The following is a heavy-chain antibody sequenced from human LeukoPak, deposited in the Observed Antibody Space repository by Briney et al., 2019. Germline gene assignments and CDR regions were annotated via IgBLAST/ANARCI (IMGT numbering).Heavy chain of an antibody. V-gene: IGHV3-11*01. CDR1: GFIFSDNQ. Sequence: PGGSLRLSCAASGFIFSDNQMAWIRQAPGKGLEWVSHISSSGSTIFYADSVKGRFTISRDDAKNSVFLQMNSLRAEDTAVYYCAVVRGIMGYWGQGTLVTVSS. D-gene: IGHD3-10*02. CDR2: ISSSGSTI. J-gene: IGHJ4*02. CDR3: AVVRGIMGY.